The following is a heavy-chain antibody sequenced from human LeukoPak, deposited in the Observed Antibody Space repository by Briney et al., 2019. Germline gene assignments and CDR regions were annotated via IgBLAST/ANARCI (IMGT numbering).Heavy chain of an antibody. CDR2: ISYDGSNK. Sequence: GRSLRLSCAASGFTFSSYGMHWVRQAPGKGLEWVAVISYDGSNKYYADSVKGRFTISRDNSKNTLYLQMNSLRAEDTAVYYCAKGADIVVVTAPIYYYYGMDVWGQGTTVTVSS. D-gene: IGHD2-21*02. CDR1: GFTFSSYG. J-gene: IGHJ6*02. V-gene: IGHV3-30*18. CDR3: AKGADIVVVTAPIYYYYGMDV.